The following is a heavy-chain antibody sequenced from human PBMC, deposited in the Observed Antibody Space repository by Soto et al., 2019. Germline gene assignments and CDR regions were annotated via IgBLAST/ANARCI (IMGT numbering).Heavy chain of an antibody. Sequence: ASVKVSCKATGYTFTSYGISWVRQAPGQGLEWMGWISAYNGNTNYAQKLQGRVTMTTDTSTSTAYMELRSLRSDDTAVYYCARDFRYCSGGSCYPKYYYGMDVWGQGTTVTSP. CDR2: ISAYNGNT. D-gene: IGHD2-15*01. V-gene: IGHV1-18*01. J-gene: IGHJ6*02. CDR1: GYTFTSYG. CDR3: ARDFRYCSGGSCYPKYYYGMDV.